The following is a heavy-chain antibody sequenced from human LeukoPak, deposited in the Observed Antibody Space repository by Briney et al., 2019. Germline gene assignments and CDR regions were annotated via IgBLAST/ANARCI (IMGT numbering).Heavy chain of an antibody. CDR2: IFPSGGEI. CDR3: ARDHIAAADNKPMDV. CDR1: GFTFSTFA. V-gene: IGHV3-23*01. Sequence: PGGSLRLSCAASGFTFSTFAMIWVRQPPGKGLEWVSSIFPSGGEIHYADSVRGRFTISRDNSKSTLSLQMNSLRAEDTAVYYCARDHIAAADNKPMDVWGKGTTVTVSS. D-gene: IGHD6-13*01. J-gene: IGHJ6*03.